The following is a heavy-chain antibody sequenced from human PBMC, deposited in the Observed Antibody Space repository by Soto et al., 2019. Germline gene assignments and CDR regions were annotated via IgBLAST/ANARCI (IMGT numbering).Heavy chain of an antibody. CDR3: AHRRNYGLPHGMDV. J-gene: IGHJ6*02. Sequence: QITLKESGPTLVKPTQTLTLTCTFSGFSLTTSGVAVGWIRQPPGKALEWLALIYWDDDKRYSPSLKSRLTNSKGTXXNQVVLTMTNVDPVDTATYYCAHRRNYGLPHGMDVWGQGTTVTVSS. CDR1: GFSLTTSGVA. V-gene: IGHV2-5*02. CDR2: IYWDDDK. D-gene: IGHD3-10*01.